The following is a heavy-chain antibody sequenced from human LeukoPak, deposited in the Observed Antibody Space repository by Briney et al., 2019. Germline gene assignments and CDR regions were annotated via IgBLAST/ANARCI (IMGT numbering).Heavy chain of an antibody. CDR2: IKAKAHGGTI. Sequence: RGSLRLSCAASGFTFINAWMAWVRQAPGKGLEWVGRIKAKAHGGTIEYAAPVQGRFTIPRDDSKHPPYLQMHSLHTDGPAVHYCTTDGVGVEGATYDNWGQGTLVSVSS. J-gene: IGHJ4*02. D-gene: IGHD1-26*01. CDR3: TTDGVGVEGATYDN. V-gene: IGHV3-15*01. CDR1: GFTFINAW.